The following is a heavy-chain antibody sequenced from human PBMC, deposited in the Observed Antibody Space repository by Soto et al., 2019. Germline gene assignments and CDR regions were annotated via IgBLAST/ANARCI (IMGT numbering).Heavy chain of an antibody. Sequence: QVQLVQSGAEVKNPGASVKVSCKTSGYVFTKCAIHWVRQAPGQRPEWLGWINAGDGHTKYSQKFQGRLTITGDTSARTAYLELNILRTEDTGLYYCATCNGSATYYNPPHFSYWGQGTLVSVSS. V-gene: IGHV1-3*01. J-gene: IGHJ4*02. CDR3: ATCNGSATYYNPPHFSY. D-gene: IGHD3-10*01. CDR1: GYVFTKCA. CDR2: INAGDGHT.